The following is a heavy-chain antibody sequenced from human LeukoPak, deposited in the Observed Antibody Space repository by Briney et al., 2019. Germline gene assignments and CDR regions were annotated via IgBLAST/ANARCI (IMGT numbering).Heavy chain of an antibody. J-gene: IGHJ4*02. D-gene: IGHD4-17*01. CDR1: GGTLRSYA. Sequence: GSAVNVSCKASGGTLRSYAITWVGQAPGRGLEWMGGIIPMINTPKYAKKFQGRVSITADESTSIGYMEVSSLRSGDTAVYYCAIFQGTYGDNENDYWGQGTLVTVSS. CDR3: AIFQGTYGDNENDY. CDR2: IIPMINTP. V-gene: IGHV1-69*01.